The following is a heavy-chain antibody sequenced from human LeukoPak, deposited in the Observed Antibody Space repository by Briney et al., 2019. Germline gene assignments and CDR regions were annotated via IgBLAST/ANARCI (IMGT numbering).Heavy chain of an antibody. D-gene: IGHD6-19*01. CDR3: AKDSSSGWYYFDY. CDR1: GFTFSSYA. CDR2: TSASGGGT. J-gene: IGHJ4*02. Sequence: GGSLRLSCAASGFTFSSYAMSWVRQAPGKGLEWVSATSASGGGTYYADSVKGRFTISRDNSKNTLYLQMNSLRAEDTAVYYCAKDSSSGWYYFDYWGQGTLVTVSS. V-gene: IGHV3-23*01.